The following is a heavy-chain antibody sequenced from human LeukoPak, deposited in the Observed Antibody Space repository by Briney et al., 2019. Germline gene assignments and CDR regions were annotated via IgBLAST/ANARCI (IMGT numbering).Heavy chain of an antibody. D-gene: IGHD5-18*01. J-gene: IGHJ6*02. CDR1: GFTFSSYA. V-gene: IGHV3-21*01. Sequence: PGGSLRLSCAASGFTFSSYAMTWVRQAPGKGLEWVSSISSSSSYIYYADSVKGRFTISRDNAKDSLYLQMNSLRAEDTAVYYCARAPGYSYGMDVWGQGTTVTVSS. CDR2: ISSSSSYI. CDR3: ARAPGYSYGMDV.